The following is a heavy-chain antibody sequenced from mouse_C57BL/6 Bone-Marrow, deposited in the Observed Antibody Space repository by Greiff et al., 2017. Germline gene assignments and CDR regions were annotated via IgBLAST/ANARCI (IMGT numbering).Heavy chain of an antibody. D-gene: IGHD2-5*01. Sequence: QVHVKQSGAELVRPGTSVKVSCKASGYAFTNYLIEWVKQRPGQGLEWIGVINPGSGGTNYNEKFKGKATLTADKSSSTAYMQLSSLTSEDSAVYFCARYYSNFYWYFDVWGTGTTVTVSS. J-gene: IGHJ1*03. V-gene: IGHV1-54*01. CDR2: INPGSGGT. CDR3: ARYYSNFYWYFDV. CDR1: GYAFTNYL.